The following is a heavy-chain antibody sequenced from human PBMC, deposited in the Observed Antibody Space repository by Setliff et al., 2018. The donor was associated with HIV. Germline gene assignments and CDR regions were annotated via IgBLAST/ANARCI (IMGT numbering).Heavy chain of an antibody. CDR1: GYTFNSYT. J-gene: IGHJ3*02. Sequence: ASVKVSCKASGYTFNSYTISWLRQAPGQGLEWMGWISPYNGNTDYAQEMQGRLTMTTDTSTSTAYMDLESLTSDDTAVYYCARAPPPLRYFDWVPLDAFDIWGQGTMVTV. CDR3: ARAPPPLRYFDWVPLDAFDI. D-gene: IGHD3-9*01. CDR2: ISPYNGNT. V-gene: IGHV1-18*04.